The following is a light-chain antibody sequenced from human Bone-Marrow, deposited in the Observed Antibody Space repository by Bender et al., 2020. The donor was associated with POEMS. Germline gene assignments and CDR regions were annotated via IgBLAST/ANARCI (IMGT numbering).Light chain of an antibody. CDR2: SNN. Sequence: QSVLTQPPSASGTPGQRVTISCSGGSSNIGANAVNWYQHLPGTAPKLLIYSNNRRPSGVPDRFSGSKSGTSASLAISALQSEDEADYYCAVWDDSLNGWVFGGGTKLTVL. V-gene: IGLV1-44*01. CDR3: AVWDDSLNGWV. CDR1: SSNIGANA. J-gene: IGLJ3*02.